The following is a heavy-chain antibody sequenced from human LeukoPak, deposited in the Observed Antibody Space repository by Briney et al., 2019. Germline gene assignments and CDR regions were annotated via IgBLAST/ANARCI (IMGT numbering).Heavy chain of an antibody. J-gene: IGHJ4*02. V-gene: IGHV3-30-3*01. CDR1: GFTFSSYA. CDR3: ARQPTAAAGYFDY. Sequence: GGSLRLSCAAPGFTFSSYAMHWVRQAPGKGLEWVAVISYDGSNKYYADSVKGRFTISRDNSKNTLYLQMNSLRAEDTAVYYCARQPTAAAGYFDYWGQGTLVTVSS. CDR2: ISYDGSNK. D-gene: IGHD6-13*01.